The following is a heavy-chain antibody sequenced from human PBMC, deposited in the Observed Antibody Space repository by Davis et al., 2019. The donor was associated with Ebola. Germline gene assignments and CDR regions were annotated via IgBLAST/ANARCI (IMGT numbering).Heavy chain of an antibody. D-gene: IGHD5-12*01. J-gene: IGHJ4*02. CDR1: GGTFSRYS. CDR2: FIPILGIA. Sequence: AASVTVSCKASGGTFSRYSISWVRQAPGQGLEWTGRFIPILGIANYAQEFQGRVTITADRSTSTDYMELSSLRSEDAAVYYCVTTLHSGYDAFDYWGQGTLVTVSS. CDR3: VTTLHSGYDAFDY. V-gene: IGHV1-69*02.